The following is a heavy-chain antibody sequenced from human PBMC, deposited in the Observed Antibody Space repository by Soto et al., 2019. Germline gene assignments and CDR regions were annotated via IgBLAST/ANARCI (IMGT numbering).Heavy chain of an antibody. V-gene: IGHV3-48*02. Sequence: GGSLRLSCAASGFTFSSYSMNWVRQAPGKGLEWVSYISSSSSTIYYADSVKGRFTISRDNAKNSLYLQMNSLRDEDTAVYYCARVLVEPYDYVWEYPIDSLIGAFDIWGQGTMVTVSS. D-gene: IGHD3-16*01. CDR1: GFTFSSYS. J-gene: IGHJ3*02. CDR2: ISSSSSTI. CDR3: ARVLVEPYDYVWEYPIDSLIGAFDI.